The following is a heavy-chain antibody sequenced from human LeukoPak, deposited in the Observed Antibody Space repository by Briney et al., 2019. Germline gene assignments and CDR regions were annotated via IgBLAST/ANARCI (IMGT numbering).Heavy chain of an antibody. CDR3: ARGSGYIIDY. CDR2: IYGAGAT. V-gene: IGHV3-53*01. Sequence: PGGSLRLSCAASGFTVSNDYMSWVRQAPGKGLEWVSVIYGAGATYYADSVRGRFTISRDNSENTLFLQMNTLRAEDTAVYYCARGSGYIIDYWGQGTLVTVSS. D-gene: IGHD5-12*01. CDR1: GFTVSNDY. J-gene: IGHJ4*02.